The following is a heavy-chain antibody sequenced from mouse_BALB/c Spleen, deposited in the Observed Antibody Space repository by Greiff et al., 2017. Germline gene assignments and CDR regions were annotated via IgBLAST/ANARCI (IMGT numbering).Heavy chain of an antibody. V-gene: IGHV1S137*01. CDR1: GYTFTDYA. J-gene: IGHJ4*01. CDR3: ARGELGRHAMDY. D-gene: IGHD4-1*01. CDR2: ISTYYGDA. Sequence: QVQLKQSGAELVRPGVSVKISCKGSGYTFTDYAMHWVKQSHAKSLEWIGVISTYYGDASYNQKFKGKATMTVDKSSSTAYMELARLTSEDSAIYYCARGELGRHAMDYWGQGTSVTVSS.